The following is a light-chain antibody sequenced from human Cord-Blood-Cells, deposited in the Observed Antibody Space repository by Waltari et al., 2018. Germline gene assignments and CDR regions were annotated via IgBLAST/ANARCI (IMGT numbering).Light chain of an antibody. CDR1: SSSVGGYNS. J-gene: IGLJ1*01. V-gene: IGLV2-14*01. CDR3: SSYTSSSTPV. Sequence: QSALPPPASVSGSPGQSITISCTGTSSSVGGYNSFPWYQQQPGNAPKLMIYEVSNRPSGVSNRFSGSKSGNTASLTISGLQAEDEADYYCSSYTSSSTPVFGTGTKVTVL. CDR2: EVS.